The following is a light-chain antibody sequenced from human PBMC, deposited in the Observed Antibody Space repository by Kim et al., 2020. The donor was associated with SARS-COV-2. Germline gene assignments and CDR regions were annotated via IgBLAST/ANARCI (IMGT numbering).Light chain of an antibody. CDR2: AAS. J-gene: IGKJ2*01. V-gene: IGKV1-12*01. CDR3: QQANSFPHT. CDR1: EGIRSW. Sequence: ASVGDSVTITCRASEGIRSWIAWNQQKSGKAPKLLIYAASSLQSGVPSRCSGSGSGTDFTLTISSLQTEDFATYYCQQANSFPHTFGQGTKREI.